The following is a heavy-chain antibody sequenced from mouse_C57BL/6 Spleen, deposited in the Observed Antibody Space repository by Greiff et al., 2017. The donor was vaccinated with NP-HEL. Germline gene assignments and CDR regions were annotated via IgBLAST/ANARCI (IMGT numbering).Heavy chain of an antibody. CDR1: GYTFTDYE. CDR3: SRVDGYYLFAY. V-gene: IGHV1-15*01. J-gene: IGHJ3*01. CDR2: IDPETGGT. Sequence: VQLVESGAELVRPGASVTLSCKASGYTFTDYEMHWVKQTPVHGLEWIGAIDPETGGTAYNQKFKGKAILTADKSSSTAYMELRSLTSEDSAVYYCSRVDGYYLFAYWGQGTLVTVSA. D-gene: IGHD2-3*01.